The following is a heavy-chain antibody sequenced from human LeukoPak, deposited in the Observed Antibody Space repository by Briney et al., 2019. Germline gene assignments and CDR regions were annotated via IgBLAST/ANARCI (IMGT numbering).Heavy chain of an antibody. V-gene: IGHV5-51*01. CDR3: ARGDCSAKTCYLIDY. CDR2: IYPGDSDI. Sequence: GESLKISCKGSGYSFGSYWIGWVRQMPGKGLEWMGTIYPGDSDIKYSPPFQGQVTISADKSISTAYLQWSSLRASDTAMYYCARGDCSAKTCYLIDYWGQGTLVIVPP. CDR1: GYSFGSYW. D-gene: IGHD2-15*01. J-gene: IGHJ4*02.